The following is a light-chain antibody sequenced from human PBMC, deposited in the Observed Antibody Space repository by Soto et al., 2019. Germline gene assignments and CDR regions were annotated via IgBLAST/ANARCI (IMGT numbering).Light chain of an antibody. CDR1: QSIARH. Sequence: DIQMIQSPSSLSASVGDRVTIYCRASQSIARHLNWYQQKPGATPQLLIYTASTLQSDVPARFSASGSERDFTLTISDLQPEDFAMYYCQQSHNAPLTFGGGTKLEIK. CDR2: TAS. CDR3: QQSHNAPLT. J-gene: IGKJ4*01. V-gene: IGKV1-39*01.